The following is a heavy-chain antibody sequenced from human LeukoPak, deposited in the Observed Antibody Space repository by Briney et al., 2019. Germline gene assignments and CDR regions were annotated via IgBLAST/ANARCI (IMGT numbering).Heavy chain of an antibody. CDR3: ARLLGESTIYDL. D-gene: IGHD3-16*01. V-gene: IGHV3-7*01. CDR2: INQEGSVK. CDR1: GFTFNRHW. J-gene: IGHJ5*02. Sequence: GGSLRLSCAASGFTFNRHWMSWVRQAPGKGPDWVATINQEGSVKHYVDSVKGRFIISRDNAKNSLSLQMNSLRAEDTAMYYCARLLGESTIYDLWGQGTPVAVSS.